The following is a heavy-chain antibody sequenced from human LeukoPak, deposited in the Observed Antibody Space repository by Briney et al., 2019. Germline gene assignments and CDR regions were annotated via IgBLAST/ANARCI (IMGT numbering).Heavy chain of an antibody. CDR1: GFTFSSFG. V-gene: IGHV3-33*01. D-gene: IGHD2-15*01. Sequence: GGSLRLSCAASGFTFSSFGIHWVRQAPGKGLEWVSIVWYDGSNKYYADSVKGRFTISRDNSKNTLYLQMNSLRAEDTAVYYCARDVVAATQTFSYGMDVWGQGTTVTVSS. J-gene: IGHJ6*02. CDR3: ARDVVAATQTFSYGMDV. CDR2: VWYDGSNK.